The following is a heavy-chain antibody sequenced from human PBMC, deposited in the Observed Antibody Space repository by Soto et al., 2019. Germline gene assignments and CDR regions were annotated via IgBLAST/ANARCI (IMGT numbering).Heavy chain of an antibody. CDR1: GGSISSYY. J-gene: IGHJ3*02. CDR3: ARSVVAATGRPAFDI. V-gene: IGHV4-59*12. CDR2: IYYSGST. Sequence: SETLSLSCTVSGGSISSYYWSWIRQPPGKGLEWIGYIYYSGSTNYNPSLKSRVTISVNTSKNQFSLKLSSVTAADTAVYYCARSVVAATGRPAFDIWGQGTMVTVSS. D-gene: IGHD2-15*01.